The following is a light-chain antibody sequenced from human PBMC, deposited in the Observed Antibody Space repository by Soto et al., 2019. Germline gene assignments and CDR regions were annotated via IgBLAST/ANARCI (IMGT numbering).Light chain of an antibody. V-gene: IGKV4-1*01. J-gene: IGKJ1*01. Sequence: DIVMTQFPDSLAVSLGERATINCKSSQSVLKNSNNKYYLAWYQQKPGLPPKLLIYWASTRESGVPDRFSGSGSGTDFTLTINSLQAEDVAVYYCQQYYSFPRTFGQGTKFEIK. CDR2: WAS. CDR3: QQYYSFPRT. CDR1: QSVLKNSNNKYY.